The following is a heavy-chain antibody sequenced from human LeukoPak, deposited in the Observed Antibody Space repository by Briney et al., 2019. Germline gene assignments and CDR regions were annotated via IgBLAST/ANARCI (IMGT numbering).Heavy chain of an antibody. D-gene: IGHD3-22*01. CDR3: AKDFLYRGYSFDSYMDV. CDR2: ISASGGST. V-gene: IGHV3-23*01. CDR1: GFRFTDYG. Sequence: GGSLRLSCVAFGFRFTDYGMSWVRQAPAKGLEWVSDISASGGSTYYADSVKGRFTISRDNSKNTLYLQMNSLRAEDTAVYYCAKDFLYRGYSFDSYMDVWGKGTTVTISS. J-gene: IGHJ6*03.